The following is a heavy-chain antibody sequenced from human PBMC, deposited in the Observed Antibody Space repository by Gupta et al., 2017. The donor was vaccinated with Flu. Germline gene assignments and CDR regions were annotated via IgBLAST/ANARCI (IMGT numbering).Heavy chain of an antibody. D-gene: IGHD6-19*01. CDR3: ARDLGSSGSVQAPLDY. V-gene: IGHV1-69*08. CDR1: GGTFSSYT. CDR2: IIPILGIA. Sequence: QVQLVQSGAEVKKPGSSVKVSCKASGGTFSSYTISWVRQAPGQGLEWMGRIIPILGIANYAQKFQGRVTITADKSTSTAYMELSSLRSEDTAVYYCARDLGSSGSVQAPLDYWGQGTLVTVSS. J-gene: IGHJ4*02.